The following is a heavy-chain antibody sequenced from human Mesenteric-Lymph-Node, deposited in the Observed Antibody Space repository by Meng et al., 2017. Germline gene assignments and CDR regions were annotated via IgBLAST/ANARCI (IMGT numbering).Heavy chain of an antibody. CDR2: ISAYNGNK. CDR3: ARGSGTNNPYNYYYALDV. J-gene: IGHJ6*02. V-gene: IGHV1-18*01. Sequence: ASVKVSCKASGYMFTTHDFIWVRLAPGQGPEWMGWISAYNGNKNYAQKFQGRVTLTTDTSTTTAYMELMSLRSDDTAVYYCARGSGTNNPYNYYYALDVWGQGTTVTVSS. CDR1: GYMFTTHD. D-gene: IGHD1/OR15-1a*01.